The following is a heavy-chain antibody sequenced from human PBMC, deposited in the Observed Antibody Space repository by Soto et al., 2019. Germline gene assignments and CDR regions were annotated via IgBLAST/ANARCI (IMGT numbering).Heavy chain of an antibody. J-gene: IGHJ3*02. CDR2: IYYSGST. D-gene: IGHD2-2*01. Sequence: SETLSLTCTVSGGSISSYYWSWIRQPPGKGLEWIGYIYYSGSTSYNPSHKSRVTITVDTSKNQFSLKLSSVTAADTAVYYCAGSTSHFDAFDIWGQGTMVTVSS. CDR3: AGSTSHFDAFDI. CDR1: GGSISSYY. V-gene: IGHV4-59*01.